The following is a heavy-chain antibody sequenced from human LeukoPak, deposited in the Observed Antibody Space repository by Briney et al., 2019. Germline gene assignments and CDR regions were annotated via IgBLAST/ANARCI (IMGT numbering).Heavy chain of an antibody. CDR3: ARGGATGARTRGAFVPSFDN. CDR2: IYYSGST. D-gene: IGHD4/OR15-4a*01. V-gene: IGHV4-59*12. CDR1: GGFISSYY. J-gene: IGHJ4*02. Sequence: PSETLSLTCTVSGGFISSYYWSWIRQPPGKGLEWIGYIYYSGSTNYNPSLKSRVTISVDTSKNQFSLKLSSVTAADTAVYYCARGGATGARTRGAFVPSFDNWGQGSLVTVSS.